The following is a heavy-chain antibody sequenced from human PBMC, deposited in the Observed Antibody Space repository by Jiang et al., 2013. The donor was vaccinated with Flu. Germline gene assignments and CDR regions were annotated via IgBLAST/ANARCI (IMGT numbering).Heavy chain of an antibody. D-gene: IGHD3-16*01. CDR2: INTGNDDT. Sequence: GAEVKKPGASVKVSCEGSGYTFSSYPIHWVRQAPGQRLEWMGWINTGNDDTKYSQKFQGRVTITRDASANTAYMELSSLRSEDTAVYFCARDASIWVGIYFDYWGQGTLVTVSS. V-gene: IGHV1-3*04. CDR3: ARDASIWVGIYFDY. CDR1: GYTFSSYP. J-gene: IGHJ4*02.